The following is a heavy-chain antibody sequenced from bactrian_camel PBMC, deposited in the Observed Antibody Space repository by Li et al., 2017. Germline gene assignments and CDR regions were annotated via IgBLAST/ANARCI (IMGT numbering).Heavy chain of an antibody. Sequence: QVQLVESGGGSVQPGGSLRLSCTASGFTFSNVWMYWVRQRPGKGLEWISSTNNGGSMSWYSDSVKGRFTISEDNAKTTLTLQMNSLKSEDTAVYYCAAGPIPTTLTSWGRGTQVTVS. CDR1: GFTFSNVW. CDR2: TNNGGSMS. J-gene: IGHJ6*01. V-gene: IGHV3S1*01. D-gene: IGHD4*01. CDR3: AAGPIPTTLTS.